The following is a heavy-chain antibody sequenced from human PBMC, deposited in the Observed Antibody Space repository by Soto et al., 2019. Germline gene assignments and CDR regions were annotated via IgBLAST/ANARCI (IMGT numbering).Heavy chain of an antibody. CDR2: IKEDGSEK. CDR1: GFTFSSYW. CDR3: ARDQPGPTSY. Sequence: GGSLRLSCGGSGFTFSSYWMSWVRQAPGRGLEWVAIIKEDGSEKYYVDSVKGRFTISRDNAKNSLYLQMNSLRAEDTAVYYCARDQPGPTSYWGQGALVTVSS. V-gene: IGHV3-7*01. J-gene: IGHJ4*02.